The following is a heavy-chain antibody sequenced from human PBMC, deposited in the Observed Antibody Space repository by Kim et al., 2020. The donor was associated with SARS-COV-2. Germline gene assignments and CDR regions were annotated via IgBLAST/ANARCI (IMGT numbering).Heavy chain of an antibody. CDR3: AKGSRFLEWLYDAFDI. D-gene: IGHD3-3*01. CDR1: GFTFDDYA. CDR2: ISWNSGSI. V-gene: IGHV3-9*01. Sequence: GGSLRLSCAASGFTFDDYAMHWVRQAPGKGLEWVSGISWNSGSIGYADSVKGRFTISRDNAKNSLYLQMNSLRAEDTALYYCAKGSRFLEWLYDAFDIWGQGTMVTVSS. J-gene: IGHJ3*02.